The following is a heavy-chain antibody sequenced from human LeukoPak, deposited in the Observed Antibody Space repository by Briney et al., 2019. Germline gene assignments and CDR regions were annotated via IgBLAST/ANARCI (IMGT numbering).Heavy chain of an antibody. CDR2: VSTSNGDT. V-gene: IGHV1-18*01. J-gene: IGHJ4*02. CDR1: GYNFNRYT. D-gene: IGHD5-18*01. Sequence: GASVKVSCKTSGYNFNRYTITWVRQAPGQGLEWMGWVSTSNGDTNYAEKFQGRVTMTTETVTKTAYMEQRRLTSGDTAMYYCARVSDTSMVTPGFDSWGQGTLVTVSS. CDR3: ARVSDTSMVTPGFDS.